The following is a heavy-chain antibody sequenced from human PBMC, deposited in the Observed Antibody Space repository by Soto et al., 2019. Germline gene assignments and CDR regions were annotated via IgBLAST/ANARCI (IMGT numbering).Heavy chain of an antibody. J-gene: IGHJ6*02. CDR2: IVVGSGNT. Sequence: SVKVSCKASGFTFTSSAVQWVRQARGQRLEWIGWIVVGSGNTNYAQKFQERVTITRDMSTSTAYMELSSLRSEDTAVYYCAAGGGSGGHYSLYYHSGMHVWG. CDR3: AAGGGSGGHYSLYYHSGMHV. V-gene: IGHV1-58*01. D-gene: IGHD2-15*01. CDR1: GFTFTSSA.